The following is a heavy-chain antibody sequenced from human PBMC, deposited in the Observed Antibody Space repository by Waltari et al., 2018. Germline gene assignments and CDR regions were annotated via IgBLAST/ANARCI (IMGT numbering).Heavy chain of an antibody. V-gene: IGHV4-38-2*01. D-gene: IGHD6-13*01. Sequence: QVQLQESGPGLVKPSETLSLTCAVPGYSISSGYYWGWIRQPPGKGLEWIGSIYHSGSTYYNPSLKSRVTISVDTSKNQFSLKLSSVTAADTAVYYCARDDVAAAGRGIDYWGQGTLVTVSS. CDR2: IYHSGST. CDR3: ARDDVAAAGRGIDY. J-gene: IGHJ4*02. CDR1: GYSISSGYY.